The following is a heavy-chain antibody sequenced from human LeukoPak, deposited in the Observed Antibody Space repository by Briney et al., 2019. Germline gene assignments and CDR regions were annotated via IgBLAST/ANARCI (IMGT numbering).Heavy chain of an antibody. CDR3: ARVGGYSYGLADY. Sequence: GGSLRLSCAASGFIFSSYSMNWVRQAPGKGLEWVSSIDSTSIYIYYTESMKGRFTISRDNAKNSLYLQMNSLRVEDTAVYYCARVGGYSYGLADYWGQGTLVTVSS. CDR1: GFIFSSYS. CDR2: IDSTSIYI. D-gene: IGHD5-18*01. J-gene: IGHJ4*02. V-gene: IGHV3-21*06.